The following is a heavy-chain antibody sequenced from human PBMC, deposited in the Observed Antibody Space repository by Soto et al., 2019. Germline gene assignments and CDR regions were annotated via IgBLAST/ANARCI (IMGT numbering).Heavy chain of an antibody. J-gene: IGHJ4*02. D-gene: IGHD1-26*01. CDR3: ARGRSHEWELLVQYFDY. CDR2: VYYSGST. V-gene: IGHV4-59*02. CDR1: GGSVSHSY. Sequence: LCGGSVSHSYWGWIRQPPGKGLEWVAYVYYSGSTNYNPSLGSRVTISVDKSKNQFSLKMTSVTGADTAVYYCARGRSHEWELLVQYFDYWGQGTLVTVSS.